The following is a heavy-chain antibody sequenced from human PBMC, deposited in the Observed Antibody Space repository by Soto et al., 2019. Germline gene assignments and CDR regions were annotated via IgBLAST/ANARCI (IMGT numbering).Heavy chain of an antibody. CDR3: VSQRTTVPTQAYFDY. CDR2: VYYRGRS. CDR1: GGSVTNSSYY. J-gene: IGHJ4*02. V-gene: IGHV4-39*01. D-gene: IGHD4-17*01. Sequence: KPSETLSLTFTVSGGSVTNSSYYWGWIRQSAGKGLEWIGSVYYRGRSYSKSSVKSRVTISVDTSKNRFSLSLNSVTASDTAVYFCVSQRTTVPTQAYFDYWGPGALVTVSS.